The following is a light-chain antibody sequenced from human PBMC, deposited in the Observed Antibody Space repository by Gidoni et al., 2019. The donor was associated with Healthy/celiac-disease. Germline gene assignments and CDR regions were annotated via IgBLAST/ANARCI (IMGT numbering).Light chain of an antibody. Sequence: AILMNHSPSSLAASTGDRVTITCRASQGISSYLAWYQQKPGKAPKLLIYAASNLQSGVPSRFSGSGSGTDFTLTISCLQSEDFATYYCQQYDSYPQTFGQGTKVEIK. J-gene: IGKJ1*01. CDR3: QQYDSYPQT. CDR1: QGISSY. CDR2: AAS. V-gene: IGKV1-8*01.